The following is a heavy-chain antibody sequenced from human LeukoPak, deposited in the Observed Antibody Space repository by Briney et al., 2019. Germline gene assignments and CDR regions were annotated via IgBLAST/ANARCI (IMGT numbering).Heavy chain of an antibody. CDR3: ARGVATVVSNWFDP. V-gene: IGHV4-59*01. CDR2: IYYSGST. CDR1: GGSISSYY. Sequence: PSETLSLTRTVSGGSISSYYWSWIRQPPGKGLEWIGYIYYSGSTNYNPSPKSRVTISVDTSKNQFSLKLSSVTAADTAVYYCARGVATVVSNWFDPWGQGTLVTVSS. J-gene: IGHJ5*02. D-gene: IGHD4-23*01.